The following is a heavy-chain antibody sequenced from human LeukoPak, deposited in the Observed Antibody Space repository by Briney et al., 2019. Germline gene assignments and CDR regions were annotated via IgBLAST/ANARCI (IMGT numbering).Heavy chain of an antibody. Sequence: SETLSLTCTVSGGSVSSGSYYWSWIRQPPRKGLEWSGYIYCSGSTNYNPSLKSRVTISVDTSKNQFSLKLSSVTDADTAVYYCARSPVLSPYYYGSGSYYGALDYWGQGTLVTVSS. CDR1: GGSVSSGSYY. V-gene: IGHV4-61*01. D-gene: IGHD3-10*01. CDR3: ARSPVLSPYYYGSGSYYGALDY. CDR2: IYCSGST. J-gene: IGHJ4*02.